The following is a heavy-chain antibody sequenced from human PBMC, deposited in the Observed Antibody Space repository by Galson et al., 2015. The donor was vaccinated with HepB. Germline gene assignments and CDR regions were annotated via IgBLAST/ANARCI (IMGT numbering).Heavy chain of an antibody. V-gene: IGHV3-30*04. J-gene: IGHJ4*02. CDR1: GFTFSSYA. D-gene: IGHD3-10*01. CDR2: ISYDGSNK. Sequence: SLRLSCAASGFTFSSYAMHWVRQAPGKGLEWVAVISYDGSNKYYADSVKGRFTISRDNSKNTLYLQMNSLRAEDTAVYYCASASWFGERFDYWGQGTLVTVSS. CDR3: ASASWFGERFDY.